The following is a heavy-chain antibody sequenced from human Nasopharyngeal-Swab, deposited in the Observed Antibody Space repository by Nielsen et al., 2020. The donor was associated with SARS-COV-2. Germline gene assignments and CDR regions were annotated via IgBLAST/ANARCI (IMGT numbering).Heavy chain of an antibody. CDR2: IRSKGYSATT. CDR3: STTIHDFMSGPYYYGMDV. V-gene: IGHV3-49*04. J-gene: IGHJ6*02. CDR1: GITFDNYP. D-gene: IGHD3-3*01. Sequence: GGSLRLSCTTSGITFDNYPLSWVRQAPGKGLDWVGFIRSKGYSATTEYGASVRGRFTISRDDSKNIAYLQMNSLKTEDTGLYFCSTTIHDFMSGPYYYGMDVWGQGTTVIVSS.